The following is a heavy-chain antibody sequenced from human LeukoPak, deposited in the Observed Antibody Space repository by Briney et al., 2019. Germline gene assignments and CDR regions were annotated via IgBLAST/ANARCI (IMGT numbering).Heavy chain of an antibody. CDR2: IYSSGTT. CDR3: ARDYQWLVPYFDY. J-gene: IGHJ4*02. Sequence: SETLSLTCTVSGASISSYYWSWIRQPAGKGLEWIGRIYSSGTTNYNPSLKSRVIMSVDTSKNQFSLKLSSVTAADTAVYYCARDYQWLVPYFDYWGQGILVTVSS. CDR1: GASISSYY. V-gene: IGHV4-4*07. D-gene: IGHD6-19*01.